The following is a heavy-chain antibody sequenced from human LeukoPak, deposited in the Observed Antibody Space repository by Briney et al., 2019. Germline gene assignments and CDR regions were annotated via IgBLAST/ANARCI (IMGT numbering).Heavy chain of an antibody. CDR3: ASIAARRGYYIDY. D-gene: IGHD6-6*01. Sequence: SETLSLTCTVSGGSISSSSYYWGWIRQPPGKGLEWIGSIYYSGSTYYNPSLKSRVTISVDTSKNQFSLKLSSVTAADTAVYYCASIAARRGYYIDYWGQGTLVTVSS. V-gene: IGHV4-39*01. CDR1: GGSISSSSYY. J-gene: IGHJ4*02. CDR2: IYYSGST.